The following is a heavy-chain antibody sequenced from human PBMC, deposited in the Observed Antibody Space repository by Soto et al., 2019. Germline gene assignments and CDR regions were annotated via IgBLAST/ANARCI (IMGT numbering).Heavy chain of an antibody. J-gene: IGHJ4*02. CDR2: INPNSGGT. CDR3: AREPSRYCSGGSCLGY. D-gene: IGHD2-15*01. CDR1: GYTFTGYY. Sequence: ASVKVSCKASGYTFTGYYMHWVRQAPGQGLEWMGWINPNSGGTNYAQKLQGWVTMTKDTSISTAYMELSRLRSDDTAVYYCAREPSRYCSGGSCLGYWGQGTLVTVSS. V-gene: IGHV1-2*04.